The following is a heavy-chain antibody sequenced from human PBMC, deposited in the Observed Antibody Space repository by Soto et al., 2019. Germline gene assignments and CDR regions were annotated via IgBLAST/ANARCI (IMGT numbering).Heavy chain of an antibody. CDR3: AHSRADFWSGYYLGDPRGWFDP. CDR2: IYWDDDK. Sequence: SGPTLVNPTQTLTLTCTFSGFSLSTSGVGVGWIRHPPGKALEWLALIYWDDDKRYSPSLKSRLTIXXDTSKNQVVLTMTNMDPVDTATYYRAHSRADFWSGYYLGDPRGWFDPWGQGTLVTVSS. D-gene: IGHD3-3*01. CDR1: GFSLSTSGVG. J-gene: IGHJ5*02. V-gene: IGHV2-5*02.